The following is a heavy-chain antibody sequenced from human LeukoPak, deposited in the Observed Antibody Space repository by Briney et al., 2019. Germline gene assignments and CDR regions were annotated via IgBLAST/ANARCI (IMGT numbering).Heavy chain of an antibody. CDR3: AKNCPVAESSWYLNGCDY. CDR1: GFTFSSYG. V-gene: IGHV3-30*18. Sequence: PGGSLRLSCAASGFTFSSYGMHWVRQAPGKGLEWVAVISYDGSNKYYADSVKGRFTFSRDNSKNTLYLQMNSLRAEDTAVYYCAKNCPVAESSWYLNGCDYWGQGTLVTVSS. J-gene: IGHJ4*02. CDR2: ISYDGSNK. D-gene: IGHD6-13*01.